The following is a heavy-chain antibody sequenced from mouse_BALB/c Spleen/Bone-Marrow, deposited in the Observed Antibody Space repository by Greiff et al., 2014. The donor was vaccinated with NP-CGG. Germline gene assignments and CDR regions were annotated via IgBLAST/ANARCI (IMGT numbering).Heavy chain of an antibody. CDR1: GYAFSSYW. V-gene: IGHV1-80*01. D-gene: IGHD3-1*01. CDR3: ARNSGAMDY. CDR2: IYPGDGDT. Sequence: QVQLKESGAELVRPGSSVKISCKASGYAFSSYWMNWVKQRPGQGLEWVGQIYPGDGDTNYNGKFKGKATLTADKSSSTAYMQLSSLTSEDSAVYFCARNSGAMDYWGQGISVTVSS. J-gene: IGHJ4*01.